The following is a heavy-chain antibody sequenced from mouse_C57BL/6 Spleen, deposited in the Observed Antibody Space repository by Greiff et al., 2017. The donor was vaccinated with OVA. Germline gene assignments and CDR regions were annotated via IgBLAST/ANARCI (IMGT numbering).Heavy chain of an antibody. CDR2: IHPSDSDT. CDR3: EIGGRTVVAPMGY. Sequence: QVQLQQPGAELVKPGASVKVSCKASGYTFTSYWMHWVKQRPGQGLEWIGRIHPSDSDTNYNQKFKGKATLTVDKSSSTAYMQLSSLTSEDSAVSDYEIGGRTVVAPMGYWGQGTTVTVSS. CDR1: GYTFTSYW. J-gene: IGHJ4*01. V-gene: IGHV1-74*01. D-gene: IGHD1-1*01.